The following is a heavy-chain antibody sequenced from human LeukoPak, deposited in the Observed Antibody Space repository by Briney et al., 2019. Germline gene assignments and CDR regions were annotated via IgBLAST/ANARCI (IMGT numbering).Heavy chain of an antibody. CDR2: IYSGGGT. CDR1: GFTVSSNY. Sequence: GGSLRLSCAASGFTVSSNYMSWVRQAPGKGLEWVSVIYSGGGTNYAASVKGRFTISRDNSKNTLYLQMNSLRAEDTAVYYCAKYWGESWGQGTLVTVSS. CDR3: AKYWGES. D-gene: IGHD7-27*01. V-gene: IGHV3-66*01. J-gene: IGHJ4*02.